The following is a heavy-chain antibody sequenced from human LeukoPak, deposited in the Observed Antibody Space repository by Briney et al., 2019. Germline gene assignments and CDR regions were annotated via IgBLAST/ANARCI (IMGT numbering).Heavy chain of an antibody. CDR3: ARDRPLATVTTVDTYGFDP. D-gene: IGHD4-17*01. Sequence: SETLSLTCTVSGGSISSYYWNWIRQPAGKGLEWIGRIYTSGRTNYNTSLKSRVTMSADTSKNQLSLKVSSVTAADTAVYYCARDRPLATVTTVDTYGFDPWGQGTLVTVSS. CDR2: IYTSGRT. CDR1: GGSISSYY. V-gene: IGHV4-4*07. J-gene: IGHJ5*02.